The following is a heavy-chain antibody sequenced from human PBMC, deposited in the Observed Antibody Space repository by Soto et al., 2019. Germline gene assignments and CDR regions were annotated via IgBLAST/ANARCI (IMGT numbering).Heavy chain of an antibody. CDR3: VRDSPGDY. J-gene: IGHJ4*02. CDR1: GFTFSNYW. V-gene: IGHV3-74*01. Sequence: EVQLVESGGGLVQPGGSLRLSCADSGFTFSNYWMHWVRQAPGKGLEWVSRIDHDGPTDYADSVRGRFTICRDNAENTLYLQIYSLSPEDTAVYYCVRDSPGDYWGQGTLVTVSS. CDR2: IDHDGPT.